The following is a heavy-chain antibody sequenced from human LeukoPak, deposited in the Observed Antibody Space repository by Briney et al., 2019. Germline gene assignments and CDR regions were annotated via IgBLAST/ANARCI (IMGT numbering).Heavy chain of an antibody. CDR2: IRYDGSNK. CDR1: GFTFSSYG. V-gene: IGHV3-30*02. D-gene: IGHD3-10*01. Sequence: GGSLRLSCAASGFTFSSYGMHWVRQAPGKGLEWVAFIRYDGSNKYYADSVKGRFTISRDNSKNTLYLQMNSLRAEDTAVYYCARLANIMVRGVIITPPDHWGQGTLVTVSS. J-gene: IGHJ4*02. CDR3: ARLANIMVRGVIITPPDH.